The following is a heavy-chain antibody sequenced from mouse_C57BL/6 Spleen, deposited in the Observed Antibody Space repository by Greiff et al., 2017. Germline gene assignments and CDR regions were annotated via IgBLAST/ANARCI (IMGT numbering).Heavy chain of an antibody. J-gene: IGHJ3*01. D-gene: IGHD1-1*01. CDR2: ILPGSGST. Sequence: QVQLKESGAELMKPGASVKLSCKATGYTFTGYWIGWVKQRPGHGLEWIGEILPGSGSTNYNEKFKGKATFTADTSSNTAYMQLRSLTTEDSAIYYCARYGSRTGLAYWGQGTLVTVSA. V-gene: IGHV1-9*01. CDR1: GYTFTGYW. CDR3: ARYGSRTGLAY.